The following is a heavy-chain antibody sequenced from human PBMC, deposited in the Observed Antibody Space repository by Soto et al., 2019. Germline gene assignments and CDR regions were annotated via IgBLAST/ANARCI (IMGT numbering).Heavy chain of an antibody. CDR3: AKCAGSGWYPDY. CDR1: GFTFSSYA. CDR2: ISGSGGNT. V-gene: IGHV3-23*01. D-gene: IGHD6-19*01. J-gene: IGHJ4*02. Sequence: EVQLLESAGGLVQPGGSLRLSCAASGFTFSSYAMRWVRQAPGKGLEWGSAISGSGGNTYYADSVKGRFTISRDNSKNTLFLQMNSLRAEDTAVYYCAKCAGSGWYPDYWGQGTLVTVSS.